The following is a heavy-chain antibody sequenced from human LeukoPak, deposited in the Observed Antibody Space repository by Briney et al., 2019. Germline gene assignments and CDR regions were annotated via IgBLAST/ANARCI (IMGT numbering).Heavy chain of an antibody. CDR1: GFTFSSYW. D-gene: IGHD6-13*01. Sequence: GGSLRLSCAASGFTFSSYWMSWVRQAPGKGLEWVANIKQDGSEKYYVDSVKGRFTISRDNAKNSLYLQMNSLRAEDTAVYYCAREGSGAYSSSWYWFDPWGQGTLVTVSS. V-gene: IGHV3-7*01. CDR2: IKQDGSEK. J-gene: IGHJ5*02. CDR3: AREGSGAYSSSWYWFDP.